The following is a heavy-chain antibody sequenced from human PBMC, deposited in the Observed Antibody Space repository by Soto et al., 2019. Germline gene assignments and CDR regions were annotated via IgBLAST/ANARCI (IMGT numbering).Heavy chain of an antibody. CDR1: GGTFSSYA. CDR2: IIPIFGTA. CDR3: AAGEYSGYDPSYYYYGMDV. Sequence: SVKVSCKASGGTFSSYAISWVRQAPGQGLEWMGGIIPIFGTANYAQKFQGRVTITADKSTSTAYMELSSLRSEDTAVYYCAAGEYSGYDPSYYYYGMDVWGQGTTVTVSS. J-gene: IGHJ6*02. V-gene: IGHV1-69*06. D-gene: IGHD5-12*01.